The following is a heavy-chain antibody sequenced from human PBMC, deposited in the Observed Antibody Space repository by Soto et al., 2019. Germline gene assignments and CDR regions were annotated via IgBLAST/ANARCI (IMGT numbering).Heavy chain of an antibody. Sequence: QVQLVQSGAEVKKPGASVKVSCKASGYTFTSYDINWVRQATGQGLEWMGWMNPNSGNTGYAQKFQGRVTMTRNTSISTAYMELSSLRSEDTAVYYCARQQWLVRSDAFDICGQGTMVTVSS. D-gene: IGHD6-19*01. J-gene: IGHJ3*02. CDR3: ARQQWLVRSDAFDI. CDR2: MNPNSGNT. V-gene: IGHV1-8*01. CDR1: GYTFTSYD.